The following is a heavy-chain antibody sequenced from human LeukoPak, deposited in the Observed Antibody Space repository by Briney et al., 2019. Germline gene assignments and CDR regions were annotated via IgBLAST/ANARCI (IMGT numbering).Heavy chain of an antibody. Sequence: PGGSLRLSCAASGLTFSSYAFHWVRQAPGKGLEWVALISYDGRKKYYADSVKGRFTISRDNSKNTLYLQVTSLRAEDTAVYYCVRDGGDDWEVLWDYWGQGTLVTVSS. V-gene: IGHV3-30*04. CDR1: GLTFSSYA. J-gene: IGHJ4*02. D-gene: IGHD1-26*01. CDR2: ISYDGRKK. CDR3: VRDGGDDWEVLWDY.